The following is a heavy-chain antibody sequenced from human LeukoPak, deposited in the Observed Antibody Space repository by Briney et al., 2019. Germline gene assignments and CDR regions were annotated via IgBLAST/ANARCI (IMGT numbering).Heavy chain of an antibody. D-gene: IGHD5-12*01. CDR1: GFTFSGSA. Sequence: GGSLRLSCAASGFTFSGSAMHWVRQAPGKGLEWVSAISGSGGSTYYADSVKGRFTISRDNSKNTLYLHMNRLRAEDTAVYYCAKGAYIVATTYFDYWGQGTLVTVSS. CDR2: ISGSGGST. CDR3: AKGAYIVATTYFDY. J-gene: IGHJ4*02. V-gene: IGHV3-23*01.